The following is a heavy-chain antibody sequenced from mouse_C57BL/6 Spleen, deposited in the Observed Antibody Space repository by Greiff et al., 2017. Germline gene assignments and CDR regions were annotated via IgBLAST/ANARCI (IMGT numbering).Heavy chain of an antibody. D-gene: IGHD1-1*01. CDR3: ARSDYYGSSAFAY. CDR1: GYAFTNYL. CDR2: LNPGSGGT. V-gene: IGHV1-54*01. Sequence: VQLQQSGAELVRPGTSVKVSCKASGYAFTNYLIEWVKQRPGQGLEWIGVLNPGSGGTNYNEKFKGKATLTADKSSSTAYMQLSSLTSEDSAVYFCARSDYYGSSAFAYWGQGTLVTVSA. J-gene: IGHJ3*01.